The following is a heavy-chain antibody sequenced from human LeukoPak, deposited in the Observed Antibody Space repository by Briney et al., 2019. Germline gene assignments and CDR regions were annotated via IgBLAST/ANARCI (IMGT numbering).Heavy chain of an antibody. CDR3: SKDLRTISSFDI. J-gene: IGHJ3*02. V-gene: IGHV3-23*01. Sequence: PGGSLRLSCAASGFTFSSYAMSWVRQAPGKGLEWVSAISGTGGDTYYADSVKGRFTISRDNSKNTLYLQMNSLRAEDTAVYYCSKDLRTISSFDIWGQGTMVTVSS. CDR2: ISGTGGDT. D-gene: IGHD3-3*01. CDR1: GFTFSSYA.